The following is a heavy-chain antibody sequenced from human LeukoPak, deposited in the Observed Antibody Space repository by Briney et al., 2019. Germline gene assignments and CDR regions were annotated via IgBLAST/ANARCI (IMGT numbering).Heavy chain of an antibody. CDR2: IKSKTDGGTT. J-gene: IGHJ4*02. CDR1: GFTFSNAW. CDR3: TTTVGYSVYFDY. V-gene: IGHV3-15*01. D-gene: IGHD2-15*01. Sequence: TPGGSLRLSCAASGFTFSNAWMSWVRQAPGKGLEWVGRIKSKTDGGTTDYAAPVKGRFTISRDDSKNTLYLQMNSLKTEDTAVYYCTTTVGYSVYFDYWGQGTLVTVSP.